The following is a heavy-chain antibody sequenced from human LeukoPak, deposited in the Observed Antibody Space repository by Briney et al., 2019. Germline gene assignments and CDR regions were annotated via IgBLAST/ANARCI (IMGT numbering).Heavy chain of an antibody. CDR1: GFTFSTYD. V-gene: IGHV3-23*01. CDR3: ARADDSSGYYLSWDYYYGMDV. D-gene: IGHD3-22*01. Sequence: TGGSLRLSCAASGFTFSTYDMSWVRQAPGKGLEWVSGISGSGGSTYYADSVKGRFTVSRDNSKNTLYLQVNSLRAEDTAVYYCARADDSSGYYLSWDYYYGMDVWGQGTTVTVSS. J-gene: IGHJ6*02. CDR2: ISGSGGST.